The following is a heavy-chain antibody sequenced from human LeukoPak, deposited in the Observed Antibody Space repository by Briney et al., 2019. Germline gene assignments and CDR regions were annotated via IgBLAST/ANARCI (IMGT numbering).Heavy chain of an antibody. CDR1: GHTLTELS. CDR2: FDPEDGET. V-gene: IGHV1-24*01. Sequence: EASVKVSCKVSGHTLTELSMHWVRQAPGKGLEWVGGFDPEDGETIYAQKFQGRVTMTEDTSTDTAYMELSSLRSEDTAVYYCATWGATGYYGMDVWGQGTTVTVSS. J-gene: IGHJ6*02. CDR3: ATWGATGYYGMDV. D-gene: IGHD1-26*01.